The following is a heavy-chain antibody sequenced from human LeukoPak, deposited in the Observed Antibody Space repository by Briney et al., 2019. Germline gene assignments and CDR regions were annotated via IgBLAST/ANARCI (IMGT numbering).Heavy chain of an antibody. CDR3: ARTIEYSSSDFDY. CDR2: MSSSGSTI. CDR1: GFTFSSYE. J-gene: IGHJ4*02. Sequence: GGSLRLSCAASGFTFSSYEMNWARQAPGKGLEWVSYMSSSGSTIYYADSVKGRFTISRDNAKNSLYLQMNSLRAEDTAVYYCARTIEYSSSDFDYWGQGTLVTVSS. D-gene: IGHD6-6*01. V-gene: IGHV3-48*03.